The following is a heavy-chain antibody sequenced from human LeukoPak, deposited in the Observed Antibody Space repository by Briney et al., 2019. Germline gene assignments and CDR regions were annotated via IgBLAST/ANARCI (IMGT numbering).Heavy chain of an antibody. D-gene: IGHD2-21*01. CDR2: ISGSGGSA. CDR3: AKGRSLVVVIAILFDY. CDR1: GFTFSSYA. J-gene: IGHJ4*02. Sequence: GGSPRLSCAASGFTFSSYAMSWVRQAPGKGLEWVSAISGSGGSAYYADSVKGRFTISRDNSNNTLYLQMNSLRAEDTAVYYCAKGRSLVVVIAILFDYWGQGTLVTVSS. V-gene: IGHV3-23*01.